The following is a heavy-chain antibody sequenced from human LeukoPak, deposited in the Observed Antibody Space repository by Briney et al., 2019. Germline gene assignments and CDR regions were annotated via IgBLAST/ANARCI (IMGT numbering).Heavy chain of an antibody. Sequence: GGSLRLSCTPCEFTVSRNYMLWVRQAPGKGLEWVSLIFSNGDTHYADSVKGRFTISRDTSKNTVSLQMNSLRVEDTAMYYCTRDQMNYWGQGTLVTVSS. J-gene: IGHJ4*02. CDR1: EFTVSRNY. CDR2: IFSNGDT. CDR3: TRDQMNY. D-gene: IGHD5-24*01. V-gene: IGHV3-53*01.